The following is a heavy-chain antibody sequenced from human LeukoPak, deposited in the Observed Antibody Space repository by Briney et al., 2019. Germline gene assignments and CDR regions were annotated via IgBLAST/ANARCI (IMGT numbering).Heavy chain of an antibody. J-gene: IGHJ4*02. D-gene: IGHD1-1*01. CDR2: ISYDGSNK. CDR1: GFTFSSYG. CDR3: AKDTSGYFDY. V-gene: IGHV3-30*18. Sequence: GGSLRLSCAASGFTFSSYGMHWVRQAPGKGLEWVAVISYDGSNKYYADSVKGRFTISRDNSKNTLYLQMNSLRAEDTAVYYCAKDTSGYFDYWGQGTLVTVSS.